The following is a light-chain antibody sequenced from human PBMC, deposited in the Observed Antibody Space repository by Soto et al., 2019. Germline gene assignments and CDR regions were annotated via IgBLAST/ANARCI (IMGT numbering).Light chain of an antibody. Sequence: DIQMTQSPSSLSASVGDRVTMTCRASQSITTHVNWYQQKPGKAPKLLIYAATILQSGVPSRFSGSGSGSYFTLTISSLQPEDFAIYFCQQSYSTPTPPTFGQGTKVEIK. CDR1: QSITTH. CDR2: AAT. CDR3: QQSYSTPTPPT. J-gene: IGKJ2*01. V-gene: IGKV1-39*01.